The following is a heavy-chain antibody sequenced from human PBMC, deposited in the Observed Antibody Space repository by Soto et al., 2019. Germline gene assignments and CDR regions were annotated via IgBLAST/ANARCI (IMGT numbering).Heavy chain of an antibody. CDR2: ISAYNGNT. D-gene: IGHD4-4*01. CDR3: ARGSTVTTPFDY. J-gene: IGHJ4*02. Sequence: ASVNVSCKASGYTFTSYGISWVLQAPGQGLEWMGWISAYNGNTNYAQKLQGRVTMTTGTSTSTAYMELRSLRSDDTAVYYCARGSTVTTPFDYWGQGTLVTVSS. V-gene: IGHV1-18*01. CDR1: GYTFTSYG.